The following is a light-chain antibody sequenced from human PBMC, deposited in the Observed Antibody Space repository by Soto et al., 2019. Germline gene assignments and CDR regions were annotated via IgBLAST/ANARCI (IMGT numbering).Light chain of an antibody. CDR2: DVS. J-gene: IGLJ2*01. CDR1: SSDVGGYNY. V-gene: IGLV2-14*01. CDR3: SSYTSSSTLPV. Sequence: QSVLTQPASVSGSPGQSITISCTGTSSDVGGYNYVSWYQRHPGKAPKLMIYDVSNRPLGVSNRFSGSKSGNTASLTISGLQAEDEADYYCSSYTSSSTLPVFGGGTKVTVL.